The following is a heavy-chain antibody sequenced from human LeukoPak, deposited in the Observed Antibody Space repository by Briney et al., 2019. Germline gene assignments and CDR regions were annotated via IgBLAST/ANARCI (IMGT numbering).Heavy chain of an antibody. CDR1: GFTFNSYV. V-gene: IGHV3-30*14. CDR3: ARVIVGQQLDYFDY. D-gene: IGHD6-13*01. J-gene: IGHJ4*02. Sequence: GGSLRLSCAASGFTFNSYVMHWVRQAPGKGLEWVAVVSFEGDNKYYADSVKGRFTISRDNSKNTLYLQMNSLRAEDTAVYYCARVIVGQQLDYFDYWGQGTLVTVSS. CDR2: VSFEGDNK.